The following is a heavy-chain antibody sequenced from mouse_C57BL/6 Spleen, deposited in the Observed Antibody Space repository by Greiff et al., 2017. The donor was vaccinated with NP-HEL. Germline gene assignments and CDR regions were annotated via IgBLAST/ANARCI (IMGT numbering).Heavy chain of an antibody. CDR1: GFTFSDYG. CDR2: ISSGSSTI. V-gene: IGHV5-17*01. Sequence: DVMLVESGGGLVKPGGSLKLSCAASGFTFSDYGMHWVRQAPEKGLEWVAYISSGSSTIYYADTVKGRFTISRDNAKNTLFLQMTSLRSEDTAMYYCARPDYYGSSSAWFAYWGQGTLVTVSA. D-gene: IGHD1-1*01. CDR3: ARPDYYGSSSAWFAY. J-gene: IGHJ3*01.